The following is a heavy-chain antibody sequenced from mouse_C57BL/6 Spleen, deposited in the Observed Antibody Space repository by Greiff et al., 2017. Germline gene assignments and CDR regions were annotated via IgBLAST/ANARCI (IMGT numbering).Heavy chain of an antibody. CDR3: ARQVDGYYEFAY. CDR2: IYPRSGNT. D-gene: IGHD2-3*01. V-gene: IGHV1-81*01. J-gene: IGHJ3*01. Sequence: QVQLKQSGAELARPGASVKLSCKASGYTFTSYGISWVKQRTGQGLEWIGEIYPRSGNTYYNEKFKGKATLTADKSSSTAYMELRSLTSEDSAVYFCARQVDGYYEFAYWGQGTLVTVSA. CDR1: GYTFTSYG.